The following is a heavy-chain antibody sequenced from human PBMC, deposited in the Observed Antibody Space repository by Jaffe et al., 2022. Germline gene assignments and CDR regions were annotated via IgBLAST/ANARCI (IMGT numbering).Heavy chain of an antibody. V-gene: IGHV4-59*01. Sequence: QVQLQESGPGLVKPSETLSLTCTVSGGSISSYYWSWIRQPPGKGLEWIGYIYYSGSTNYNPSLKSRVTISVDTSKNQFSLKLSSVTAADTAVYYCARGSYDFWSAIGNYYYYMDVWGKGTTVTVSS. CDR1: GGSISSYY. J-gene: IGHJ6*03. CDR2: IYYSGST. CDR3: ARGSYDFWSAIGNYYYYMDV. D-gene: IGHD3-3*01.